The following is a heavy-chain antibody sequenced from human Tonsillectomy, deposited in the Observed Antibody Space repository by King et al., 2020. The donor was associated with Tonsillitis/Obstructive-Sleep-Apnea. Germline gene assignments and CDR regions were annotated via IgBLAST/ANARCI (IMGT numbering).Heavy chain of an antibody. V-gene: IGHV1-24*01. CDR2: SDPKDGET. CDR3: ATVISSSSRGYYYYYMDV. J-gene: IGHJ6*03. CDR1: GYTLTESS. Sequence: QLVQSGAEVKKPGASVKVSCKVSGYTLTESSMHWVRQAPGKGLEWMGGSDPKDGETIYAQKFKGRVTMTGDTSTDTAYMELNSLRSEDTAVYYCATVISSSSRGYYYYYMDVWGKGTTVTVSS. D-gene: IGHD6-6*01.